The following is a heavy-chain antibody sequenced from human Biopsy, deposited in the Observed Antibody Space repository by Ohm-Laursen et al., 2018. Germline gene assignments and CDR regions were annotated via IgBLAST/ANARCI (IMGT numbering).Heavy chain of an antibody. CDR1: GFTFSTHW. V-gene: IGHV3-21*01. CDR2: ISASGNHI. D-gene: IGHD2-8*01. Sequence: SLRLSCSAPGFTFSTHWMSWVRQAPGKGLEWVSSISASGNHIYYTDSVKGRFTVSRDNGKNSVYLQMNSLRVEDTAVYYCARDGEAKYCKHGVCPSDFWGQGTLVTVSS. CDR3: ARDGEAKYCKHGVCPSDF. J-gene: IGHJ4*02.